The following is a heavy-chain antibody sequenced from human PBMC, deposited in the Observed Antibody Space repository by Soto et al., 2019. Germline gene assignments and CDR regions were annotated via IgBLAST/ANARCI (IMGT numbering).Heavy chain of an antibody. CDR2: ISSNGDST. Sequence: GGSLRLSCSASGFTFSMFSMHWVRQAPGKGLEYVSGISSNGDSTYYADSVKGRFTISSDNSKNTPYLQMSSLRSVDTAVYYCVHPRSTVQISDAWGQGTLVTVSS. CDR1: GFTFSMFS. CDR3: VHPRSTVQISDA. V-gene: IGHV3-64D*06. J-gene: IGHJ5*02. D-gene: IGHD4-17*01.